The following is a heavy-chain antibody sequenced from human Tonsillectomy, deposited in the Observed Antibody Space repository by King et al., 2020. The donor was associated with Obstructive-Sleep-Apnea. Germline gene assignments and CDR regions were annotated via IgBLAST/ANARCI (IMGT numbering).Heavy chain of an antibody. Sequence: VQLQESGPGLVKPSETLSLTCTVSGVSISSYYWSWNRQPPGKGLEWIAYIYYSGSTNYNPSLKSRVTISVDTSRTQFSLKLSSVTTADTAVYYCASLVVPSAYSEYWGQGTLVTVSS. D-gene: IGHD2-2*01. CDR2: IYYSGST. V-gene: IGHV4-59*08. J-gene: IGHJ4*02. CDR1: GVSISSYY. CDR3: ASLVVPSAYSEY.